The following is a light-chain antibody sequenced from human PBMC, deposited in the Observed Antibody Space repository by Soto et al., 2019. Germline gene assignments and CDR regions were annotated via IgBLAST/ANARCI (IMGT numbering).Light chain of an antibody. CDR1: QSVSSY. CDR2: EAS. V-gene: IGKV3-11*01. CDR3: RQPTNWPAT. J-gene: IGKJ5*01. Sequence: EIVLTQSPATLSLSPGERSTLSCRASQSVSSYLSWYQQKAGQSPRLLIYEASNRATGIPARFSGSGSGTYFTLTISSLEPEDIAGYYCRQPTNWPATFGQGTQLEIK.